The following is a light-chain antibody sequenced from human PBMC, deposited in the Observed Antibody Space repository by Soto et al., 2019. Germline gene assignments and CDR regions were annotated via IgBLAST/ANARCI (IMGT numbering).Light chain of an antibody. J-gene: IGLJ3*02. CDR2: EVT. CDR3: ASYTSADTRV. V-gene: IGLV2-14*01. Sequence: QSALTQPASVSGSPGQSITISCTGTSSDIGGHDYVFWYQQYPGKAPKLLISEVTNRPSGVSRCFSGSKSGATASLTITGLLAEDEADYYCASYTSADTRVFGGGTKLTVL. CDR1: SSDIGGHDY.